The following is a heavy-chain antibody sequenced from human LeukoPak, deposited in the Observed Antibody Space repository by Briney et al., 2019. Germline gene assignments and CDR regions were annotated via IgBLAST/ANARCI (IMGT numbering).Heavy chain of an antibody. V-gene: IGHV4-59*01. J-gene: IGHJ5*02. Sequence: SETLSLTCTVSGGSISSSYWSWIRQPPGKGLEWIGCISYTGSGNYNPSLKSRVTISLDTSKNHFSLKLSSVTAADTAVYYCTRGARGDWFDPWGQGTLVTVSS. D-gene: IGHD5-12*01. CDR2: ISYTGSG. CDR3: TRGARGDWFDP. CDR1: GGSISSSY.